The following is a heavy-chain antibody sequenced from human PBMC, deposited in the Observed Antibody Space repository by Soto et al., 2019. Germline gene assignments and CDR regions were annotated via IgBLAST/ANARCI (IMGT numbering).Heavy chain of an antibody. J-gene: IGHJ4*02. Sequence: GASVKVSCKASGYTFTGYYMHWVRQAPGQGLEWMGWINPNSGGTNYAQKFQGRVTMTRDTSISTAYMELSSLRSEDTAVYYCARGPPYYYDSSGYCGYWGQGTLVTVSS. CDR3: ARGPPYYYDSSGYCGY. D-gene: IGHD3-22*01. CDR2: INPNSGGT. V-gene: IGHV1-2*02. CDR1: GYTFTGYY.